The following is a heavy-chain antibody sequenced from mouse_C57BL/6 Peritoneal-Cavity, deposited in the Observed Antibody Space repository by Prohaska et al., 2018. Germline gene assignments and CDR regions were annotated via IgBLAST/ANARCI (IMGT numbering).Heavy chain of an antibody. D-gene: IGHD4-1*01. Sequence: HGKSLEWIGDINPNNGGTSYNQKFKGKATLTVDKSSSTAYMELRSLTSEDSAVYYCARRDWDYFDYWGQGTTLTVSS. CDR2: INPNNGGT. V-gene: IGHV1-26*01. J-gene: IGHJ2*01. CDR3: ARRDWDYFDY.